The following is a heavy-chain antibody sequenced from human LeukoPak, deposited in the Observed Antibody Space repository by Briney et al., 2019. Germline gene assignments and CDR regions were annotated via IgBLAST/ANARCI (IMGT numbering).Heavy chain of an antibody. CDR3: ARSGGGHFWSGYYFDY. CDR1: GGSISSSSYY. CDR2: IYYSGST. V-gene: IGHV4-61*05. Sequence: SETLSLTCTVSGGSISSSSYYWGWIRQPPGKGLEWIGYIYYSGSTNYNPSLKSRVTISVDTSKNQFSLKLSSVTAADTAVYYCARSGGGHFWSGYYFDYWGQGTLVTVSS. J-gene: IGHJ4*02. D-gene: IGHD3-3*02.